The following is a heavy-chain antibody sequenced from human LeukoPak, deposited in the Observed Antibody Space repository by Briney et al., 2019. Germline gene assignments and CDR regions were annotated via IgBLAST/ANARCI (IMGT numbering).Heavy chain of an antibody. CDR2: ISGSGGST. Sequence: PGGSLRLSCAASGFTFSSYAMSWVRQAPGKGLEWVSAISGSGGSTYYADSVKGRFTIPRDNSKNTLYLQMNSLRAEDTAVYYCANSAGQLWFFLDYWGQGTLVTVSS. CDR1: GFTFSSYA. J-gene: IGHJ4*02. D-gene: IGHD5-18*01. CDR3: ANSAGQLWFFLDY. V-gene: IGHV3-23*01.